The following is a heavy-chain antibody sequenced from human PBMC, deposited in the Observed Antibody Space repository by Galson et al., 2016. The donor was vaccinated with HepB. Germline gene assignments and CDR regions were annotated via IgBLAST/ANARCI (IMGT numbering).Heavy chain of an antibody. V-gene: IGHV4-59*01. CDR1: GDSNSRYY. D-gene: IGHD2-21*02. Sequence: SETLSLTCTISGDSNSRYYWSWVRQSPEKGLEWIGDISYSGSTKYNPSLKSRVTISGDMSKSQFSLKLKSVTAADTATYYCAGQMTALMSIDWWGRGTLVTVS. J-gene: IGHJ4*02. CDR3: AGQMTALMSIDW. CDR2: ISYSGST.